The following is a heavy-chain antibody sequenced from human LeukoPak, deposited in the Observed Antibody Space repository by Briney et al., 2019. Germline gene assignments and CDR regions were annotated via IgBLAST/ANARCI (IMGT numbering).Heavy chain of an antibody. Sequence: GGSLRLSCAASGFTFSSYEMNWVRQAPGKGLEWVSYISSSGSTIYYADSVKGRFTISRDNAKNSLYLQMNSLRAEDTAVYYCATLGGDCSGGSCYVDVAFPAFDPWGQGTLVTVSS. CDR1: GFTFSSYE. D-gene: IGHD2-15*01. CDR3: ATLGGDCSGGSCYVDVAFPAFDP. CDR2: ISSSGSTI. J-gene: IGHJ5*02. V-gene: IGHV3-48*03.